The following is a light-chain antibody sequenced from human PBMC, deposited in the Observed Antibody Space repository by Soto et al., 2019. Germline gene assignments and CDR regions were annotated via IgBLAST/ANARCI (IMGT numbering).Light chain of an antibody. CDR3: LQHYSCPPT. J-gene: IGKJ4*01. CDR2: SAS. Sequence: DIQMTQSPSAISASVGDSVTVTCRGSQAIGTRLAWFQQHPGKAPKRLIHSASILHSGAPSRFSGSVSGTEFTLTISSLQSEDFATYFCLQHYSCPPTFGGGT. CDR1: QAIGTR. V-gene: IGKV1-17*03.